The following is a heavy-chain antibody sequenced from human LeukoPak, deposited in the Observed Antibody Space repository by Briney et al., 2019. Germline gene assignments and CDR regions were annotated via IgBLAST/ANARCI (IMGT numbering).Heavy chain of an antibody. J-gene: IGHJ5*02. D-gene: IGHD2-15*01. Sequence: GGSLRLSCAASGFTFSTYWMTWIRQAPGRGLEWISYINGSSSDTKYADSVKCRFTISRDNAKNSVYLLMNSLRAEDTAVYYCARRGTTYCTVDSCHPNWFDPWGQGTLVTVSS. CDR3: ARRGTTYCTVDSCHPNWFDP. CDR2: INGSSSDT. CDR1: GFTFSTYW. V-gene: IGHV3-11*03.